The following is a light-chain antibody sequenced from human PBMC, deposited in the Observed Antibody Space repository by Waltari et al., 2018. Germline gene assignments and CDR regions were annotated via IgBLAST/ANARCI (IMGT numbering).Light chain of an antibody. V-gene: IGKV1-5*03. CDR3: QQYDSFWT. Sequence: DIQMTQSPSTLSASVGDSVTITCRASESISNWVAWYQQKPGNAPKVLIHKASSLESGVPSRFSGSGSATEFTLTSSNLQPDVFATYYGQQYDSFWTFGQGTKVEIK. CDR1: ESISNW. CDR2: KAS. J-gene: IGKJ1*01.